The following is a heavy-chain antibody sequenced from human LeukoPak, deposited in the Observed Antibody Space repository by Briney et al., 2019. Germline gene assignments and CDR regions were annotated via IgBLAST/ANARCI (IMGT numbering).Heavy chain of an antibody. V-gene: IGHV3-23*01. CDR1: GFTSSSYA. J-gene: IGHJ6*02. CDR3: AKDLTIFGVVTPYGMDV. Sequence: PGGSLRLSCAASGFTSSSYAMSWVRQAPGKGLEWVSAISGSGGSTYYADSVKGRFTISRDNSKNTLYLQMNSLRAEYTAVYYCAKDLTIFGVVTPYGMDVWGQGATVTVSS. D-gene: IGHD3-3*01. CDR2: ISGSGGST.